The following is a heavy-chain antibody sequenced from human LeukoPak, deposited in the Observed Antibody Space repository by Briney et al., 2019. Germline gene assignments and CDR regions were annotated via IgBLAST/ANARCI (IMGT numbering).Heavy chain of an antibody. V-gene: IGHV1-18*01. CDR3: ARGGFHCSSTSCYVNWFDP. CDR2: ISAYNGNT. CDR1: GYTFTSYG. D-gene: IGHD2-2*01. J-gene: IGHJ5*02. Sequence: ASVKVSCKASGYTFTSYGISWVRQAPGQGLEWMGWISAYNGNTNYAQKLQGRVTMTTDTSTSTAYMELRSLRSDDTAVYYCARGGFHCSSTSCYVNWFDPWGQGTLVTVSS.